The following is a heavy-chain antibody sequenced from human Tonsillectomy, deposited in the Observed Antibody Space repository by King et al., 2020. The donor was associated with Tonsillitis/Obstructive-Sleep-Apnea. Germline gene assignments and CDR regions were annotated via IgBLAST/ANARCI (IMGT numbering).Heavy chain of an antibody. Sequence: VQLVESGGGLVKPGGSLRLSCAASGFTFSSYIMNWVRQAPGKGLDWVSSISSSSSYIYYADSVKGRFTISSDNAKNSLYLQMNSLRAEDTAVYYCAREAGSGFDYWGQGTLVTVSS. J-gene: IGHJ4*02. V-gene: IGHV3-21*01. CDR2: ISSSSSYI. CDR3: AREAGSGFDY. CDR1: GFTFSSYI. D-gene: IGHD6-19*01.